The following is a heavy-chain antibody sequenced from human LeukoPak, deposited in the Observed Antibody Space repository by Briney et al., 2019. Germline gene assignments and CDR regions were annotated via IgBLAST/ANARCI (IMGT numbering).Heavy chain of an antibody. CDR2: ISSSGSTI. Sequence: GGSLRLSCAASGFTLSSYEMNWVRQAPGKGLEWVSYISSSGSTIYYADSVKGRFTISRDNAKNSLYLQMNSLRVEDTAVYYCAKLAKYFYGSETYYFFEHWGQGTPVTASS. V-gene: IGHV3-48*03. CDR3: AKLAKYFYGSETYYFFEH. CDR1: GFTLSSYE. D-gene: IGHD3-10*01. J-gene: IGHJ4*02.